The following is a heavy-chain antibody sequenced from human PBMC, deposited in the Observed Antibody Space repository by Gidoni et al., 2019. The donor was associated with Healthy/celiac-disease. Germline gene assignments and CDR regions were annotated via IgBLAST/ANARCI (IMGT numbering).Heavy chain of an antibody. J-gene: IGHJ4*02. Sequence: QVQLVESGGGLVKPGGSLRLSCAASGFTFSDYYMSWIRQAPGKGLEWVSYISSSSSYTNYADSVKGRFTISRDNAKNSLYLQMNSLRAEDTAVYYCASEASGEWIQLWHYWGQGTLVTVSS. D-gene: IGHD5-18*01. CDR3: ASEASGEWIQLWHY. CDR2: ISSSSSYT. V-gene: IGHV3-11*06. CDR1: GFTFSDYY.